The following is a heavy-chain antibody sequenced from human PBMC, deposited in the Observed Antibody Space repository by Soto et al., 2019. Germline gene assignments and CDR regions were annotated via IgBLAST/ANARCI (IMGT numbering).Heavy chain of an antibody. CDR2: IKSKTDGGTT. Sequence: GGSLRLSCAASGCTFINAWVSLVLQAPGKGLEWVGRIKSKTDGGTTDYAAHVKGRFTISRDDSKNTLYLQMNSLKTEDTAVYYCTTDNSVYCSSTSCHIMDVWGKGTTVTVSS. D-gene: IGHD2-2*01. CDR1: GCTFINAW. CDR3: TTDNSVYCSSTSCHIMDV. J-gene: IGHJ6*03. V-gene: IGHV3-15*01.